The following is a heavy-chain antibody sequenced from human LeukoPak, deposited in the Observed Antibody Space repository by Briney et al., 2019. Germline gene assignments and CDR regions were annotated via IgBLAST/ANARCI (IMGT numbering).Heavy chain of an antibody. CDR2: IYYSGST. Sequence: SETLSLTCTVSGGSISSSSYYWGWLRQPPGKGLEWIGSIYYSGSTYYNPSLKSRVTISVDTSKNQFSLKLSSVTAADTAVYYCARVTMVRGVNGMDVWGQGTTVTVSS. D-gene: IGHD3-10*01. J-gene: IGHJ6*02. CDR3: ARVTMVRGVNGMDV. CDR1: GGSISSSSYY. V-gene: IGHV4-39*01.